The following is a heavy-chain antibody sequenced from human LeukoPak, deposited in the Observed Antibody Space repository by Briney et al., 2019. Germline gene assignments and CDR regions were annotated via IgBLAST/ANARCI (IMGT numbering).Heavy chain of an antibody. D-gene: IGHD2-15*01. CDR2: INHSGST. CDR3: ERARRSCGSWKVPFDP. J-gene: IGHJ5*02. Sequence: PSETLSLTCAVYGGSFSGYYWSWIRPPAGEGLEWIVEINHSGSTNYNPSIKSRVTISVNTTKKLFSIKLSSVPSADTAVYYCERARRSCGSWKVPFDPWGQGTLVTVSS. CDR1: GGSFSGYY. V-gene: IGHV4-34*01.